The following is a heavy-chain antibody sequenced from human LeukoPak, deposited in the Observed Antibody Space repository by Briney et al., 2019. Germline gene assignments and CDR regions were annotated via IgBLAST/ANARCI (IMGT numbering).Heavy chain of an antibody. D-gene: IGHD6-13*01. Sequence: GGSLRLSCAASGFTFSNFNMHWVLQAPGKGLGWVAAVLYDGSKKFYSDSVKGRFSIYRDNSNYSLFVQMHSLRPDDTAVYYCANFDGSSQAFHLWGQGTMVTVSS. CDR3: ANFDGSSQAFHL. V-gene: IGHV3-30*18. CDR2: VLYDGSKK. J-gene: IGHJ3*01. CDR1: GFTFSNFN.